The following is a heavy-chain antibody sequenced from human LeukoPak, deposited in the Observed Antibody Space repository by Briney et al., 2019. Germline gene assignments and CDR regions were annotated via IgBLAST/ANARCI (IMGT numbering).Heavy chain of an antibody. J-gene: IGHJ4*02. Sequence: SETLSLTCTVSGGSISSSSYYWGWIRQPPGKGLEWIGRIYTSGSTNYNPSLKSRVTMSVDTSKNQFSLKLSSVTAADTAVYYCARDWTGSSWTNFDYWGQGTLVTVSS. CDR3: ARDWTGSSWTNFDY. V-gene: IGHV4-39*07. CDR1: GGSISSSSYY. CDR2: IYTSGST. D-gene: IGHD6-13*01.